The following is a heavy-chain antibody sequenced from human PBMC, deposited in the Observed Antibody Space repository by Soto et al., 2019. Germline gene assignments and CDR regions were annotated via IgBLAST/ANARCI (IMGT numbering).Heavy chain of an antibody. V-gene: IGHV3-64D*06. Sequence: PGGSLRLSCSGSGFTFSHHSLYWVRQPPGKGLQCVSSISGSGGNIYYAESVKGRFTISRDNSKNTLCLQMTSLGSEDSAVYYCVKVSGYCTGGSCFSYFDYWGQGTPVTVSS. CDR3: VKVSGYCTGGSCFSYFDY. D-gene: IGHD2-15*01. CDR1: GFTFSHHS. J-gene: IGHJ4*02. CDR2: ISGSGGNI.